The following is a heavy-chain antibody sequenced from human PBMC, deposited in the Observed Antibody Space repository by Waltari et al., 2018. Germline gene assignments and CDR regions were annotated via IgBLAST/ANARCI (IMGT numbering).Heavy chain of an antibody. J-gene: IGHJ3*02. CDR2: IKQDGSEK. CDR3: ARVSSGDYDAFDI. CDR1: GFTFSSYW. Sequence: VQLVESGGGLVQPGGSLRLSCAASGFTFSSYWMSWVRQAPGKGLEWVANIKQDGSEKYYVDSVKGRFTISRDNAKNSLYLQMNSLRAEDTAVYYCARVSSGDYDAFDIWGQGTMVTVSS. D-gene: IGHD4-17*01. V-gene: IGHV3-7*01.